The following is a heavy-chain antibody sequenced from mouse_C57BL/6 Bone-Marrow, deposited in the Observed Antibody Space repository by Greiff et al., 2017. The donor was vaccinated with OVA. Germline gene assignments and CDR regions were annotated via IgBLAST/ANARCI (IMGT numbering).Heavy chain of an antibody. CDR3: ARRTGTDWYFDV. J-gene: IGHJ1*03. CDR2: ISSGSSTI. CDR1: GFTFSDYG. D-gene: IGHD4-1*01. V-gene: IGHV5-17*01. Sequence: EVKLMESGGGLVKPGGSLKLSCAASGFTFSDYGMHWVRQAPEKGLEWVAYISSGSSTIDYADTVKGRFTISRDNAKNTLFLQMTSLRSEDTAMYYCARRTGTDWYFDVWGTGTTVTVSS.